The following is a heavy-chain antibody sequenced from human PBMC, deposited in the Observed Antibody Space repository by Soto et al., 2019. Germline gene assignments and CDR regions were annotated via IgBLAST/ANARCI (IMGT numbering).Heavy chain of an antibody. Sequence: SETLSLTCGVSGYSITSGFYWGWVCQSPGKGLEWIGSISYSAKTFYNPSLASRLSIAVDTSMNQFSLRLTSVTAADTALYYCTRGAGAPWVRFDSWGQGTLVTVSS. V-gene: IGHV4-38-2*01. CDR2: ISYSAKT. D-gene: IGHD3-22*01. CDR3: TRGAGAPWVRFDS. CDR1: GYSITSGFY. J-gene: IGHJ4*02.